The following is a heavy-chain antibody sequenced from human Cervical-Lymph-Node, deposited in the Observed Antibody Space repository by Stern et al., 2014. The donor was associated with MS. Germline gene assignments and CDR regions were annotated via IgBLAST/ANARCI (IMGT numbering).Heavy chain of an antibody. CDR2: ISLSGGST. CDR1: GFTFSDYA. V-gene: IGHV3-23*04. CDR3: AKDRELVVVTFDS. J-gene: IGHJ4*02. D-gene: IGHD2-15*01. Sequence: EDQLVESGGGLVQPGGSLRLSCAASGFTFSDYAMSWVRQATGKGLEWVSAISLSGGSTFYADSVQGRFTISRDNSKNTLYLQMNSLRAEDTAVYYCAKDRELVVVTFDSWGQGTLVTVSS.